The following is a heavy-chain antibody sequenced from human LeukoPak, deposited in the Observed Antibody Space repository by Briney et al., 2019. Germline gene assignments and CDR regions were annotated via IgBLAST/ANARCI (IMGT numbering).Heavy chain of an antibody. CDR3: ARGATTVVTPVGY. CDR2: ISSNGGST. CDR1: GFTFSSYA. V-gene: IGHV3-64*01. Sequence: GSLRLSCAASGFTFSSYAMHWVRQAPGKGLEYVSAISSNGGSTYYANSVKGRFTISRDNSKNTLYLQMGSLRAEDMAVYYCARGATTVVTPVGYWGQGTLVTVSS. D-gene: IGHD4-17*01. J-gene: IGHJ4*02.